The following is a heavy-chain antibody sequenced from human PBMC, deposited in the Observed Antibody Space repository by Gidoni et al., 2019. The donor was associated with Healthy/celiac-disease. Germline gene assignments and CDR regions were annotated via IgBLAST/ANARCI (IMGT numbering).Heavy chain of an antibody. D-gene: IGHD3-22*01. J-gene: IGHJ1*01. CDR1: GGTFSSYA. CDR3: ARDGDYYDSSGYYPGLDFQH. V-gene: IGHV1-69*06. Sequence: QVQLVQSGAEVKKPGSSVKVSCKASGGTFSSYAISWVRQAPGQGLEWMGGIIPIFGTANYAQKFQGRVTITADKSTSTAYMELSSLRSEDTAVYYCARDGDYYDSSGYYPGLDFQHWGQGTLVTVSS. CDR2: IIPIFGTA.